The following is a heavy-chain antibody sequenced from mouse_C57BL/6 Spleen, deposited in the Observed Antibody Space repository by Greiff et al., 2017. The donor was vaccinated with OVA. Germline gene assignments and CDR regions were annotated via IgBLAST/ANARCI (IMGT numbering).Heavy chain of an antibody. V-gene: IGHV1-59*01. CDR1: GYTFTSYW. CDR2: IDPSDSYT. CDR3: ARKGLYAMDY. Sequence: VQLQQSGAELVRPGTSVKLSCKASGYTFTSYWMHWVKQRPGQGLEWIGVIDPSDSYTNYNQKFKGKATLTVDTSSSTAYMQLSSLTSEDSAVYYCARKGLYAMDYWGQGTSVTVSS. J-gene: IGHJ4*01.